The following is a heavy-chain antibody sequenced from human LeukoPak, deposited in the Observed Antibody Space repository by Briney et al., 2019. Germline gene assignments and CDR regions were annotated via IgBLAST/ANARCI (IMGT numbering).Heavy chain of an antibody. CDR2: IYSGGST. CDR1: GFTVSSNY. D-gene: IGHD6-13*01. Sequence: GGSLRLSCAASGFTVSSNYMSWVRQAPGKGLEWVSVIYSGGSTYYADSVKGRFTISRDNSKNTLYLQMNSLRAEDTAVYYCARDQLRAGPSLGYYYGMDVWGQGTTVTVSS. V-gene: IGHV3-66*01. J-gene: IGHJ6*02. CDR3: ARDQLRAGPSLGYYYGMDV.